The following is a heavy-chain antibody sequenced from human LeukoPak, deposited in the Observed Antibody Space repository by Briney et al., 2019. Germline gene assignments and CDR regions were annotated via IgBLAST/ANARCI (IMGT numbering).Heavy chain of an antibody. CDR1: GGSISSYY. CDR2: IYHSGST. D-gene: IGHD3-10*01. J-gene: IGHJ4*02. Sequence: SETLSLTCTVSGGSISSYYWSWIRQPPGKGLEWIGSIYHSGSTYYNPSLKRRVTISVDTSKNQFSLKLSSVTAADTAVYYCARVRTRDFDYWGQGTLVTVSS. V-gene: IGHV4-38-2*02. CDR3: ARVRTRDFDY.